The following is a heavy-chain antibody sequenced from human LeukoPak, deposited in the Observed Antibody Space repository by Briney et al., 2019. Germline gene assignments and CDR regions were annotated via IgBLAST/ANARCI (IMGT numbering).Heavy chain of an antibody. CDR1: GYTFTSYD. D-gene: IGHD3-10*01. V-gene: IGHV1-8*01. Sequence: ASVKDSCKASGYTFTSYDINWVRQATGQGLEWMGWMNPNSGNTSYAQKFQGRVTMTRNTSISTAYMELSSLRSEDTAVYYCARGSALWFGELLQWGQGTLVTVS. CDR2: MNPNSGNT. J-gene: IGHJ4*02. CDR3: ARGSALWFGELLQ.